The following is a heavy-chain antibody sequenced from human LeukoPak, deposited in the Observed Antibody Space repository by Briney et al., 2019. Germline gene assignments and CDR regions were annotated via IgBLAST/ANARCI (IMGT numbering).Heavy chain of an antibody. D-gene: IGHD3-10*01. CDR1: GFTFSSYA. CDR3: AKRWGDDTYYFDF. Sequence: GGSLRLSCAASGFTFSSYAMSWVRQAPGKGLEWVSGISGSGGSTYYADSVKGRFTISRDNSKNTLYLQMNSLRAEDTAVYYCAKRWGDDTYYFDFWGQGNLVAVSS. J-gene: IGHJ4*02. CDR2: ISGSGGST. V-gene: IGHV3-23*01.